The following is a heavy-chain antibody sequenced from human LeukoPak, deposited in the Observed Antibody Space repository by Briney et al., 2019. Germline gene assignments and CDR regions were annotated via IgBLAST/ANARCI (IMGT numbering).Heavy chain of an antibody. V-gene: IGHV3-21*01. J-gene: IGHJ6*02. CDR1: GFSFSDYT. CDR2: ITGSSYYI. D-gene: IGHD1-1*01. CDR3: AREDDFSSGMDV. Sequence: PGGSLRLSCAASGFSFSDYTMNWVRQAPGKGLERVSSITGSSYYIYYADSVKGRFTISRDNARNSLYLQMNSLRAEDTAVYYCAREDDFSSGMDVWGQGTTVIVSS.